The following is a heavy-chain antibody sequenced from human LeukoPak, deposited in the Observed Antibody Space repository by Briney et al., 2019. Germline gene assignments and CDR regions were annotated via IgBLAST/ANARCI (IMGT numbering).Heavy chain of an antibody. J-gene: IGHJ6*03. D-gene: IGHD6-13*01. V-gene: IGHV4-39*07. Sequence: SETLSLTCTVSGGPFCSSSYYWGRMRQPPGKGLEWIGEINQSGSTNHKPSLKRRVTISVDTSNNQFYLKLSCVTAEDTALYYRARGRQQLARLGEYYYYMDVWDKGTTVTVSS. CDR2: INQSGST. CDR1: GGPFCSSSYY. CDR3: ARGRQQLARLGEYYYYMDV.